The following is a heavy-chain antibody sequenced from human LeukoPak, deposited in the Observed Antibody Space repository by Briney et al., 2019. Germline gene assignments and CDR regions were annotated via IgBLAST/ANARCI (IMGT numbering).Heavy chain of an antibody. J-gene: IGHJ4*02. D-gene: IGHD5-18*01. V-gene: IGHV1-2*02. CDR3: ARDGYSYGFHFDY. CDR1: GYTFTGYY. CDR2: INHNSGGT. Sequence: GASVKVSCKASGYTFTGYYMHWVRQAPGQGLEWMGWINHNSGGTNYAQKFQGRVTMTRDTSISTAYMELSRLRSDDTAAYYCARDGYSYGFHFDYWGQGTLVTVSS.